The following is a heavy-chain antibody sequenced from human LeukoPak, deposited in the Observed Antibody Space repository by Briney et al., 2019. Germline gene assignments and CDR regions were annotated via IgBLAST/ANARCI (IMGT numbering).Heavy chain of an antibody. Sequence: SETLSLTCTVSGGSISSHYWSWIRQPAGKGLEWIGRIYTSGSTNYNPSLKSRVTMSVDTSKNQFSLKLSSVTAADTAVYYCAREDIVVVPAANYYYYYMDVWGKGTTVTVSS. D-gene: IGHD2-2*01. CDR2: IYTSGST. CDR3: AREDIVVVPAANYYYYYMDV. V-gene: IGHV4-4*07. J-gene: IGHJ6*03. CDR1: GGSISSHY.